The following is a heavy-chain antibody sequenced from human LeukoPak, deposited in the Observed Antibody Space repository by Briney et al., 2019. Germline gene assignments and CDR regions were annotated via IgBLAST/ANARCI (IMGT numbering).Heavy chain of an antibody. Sequence: GGSLRLSCAASGFTFSSYGMHWVRQAPGKGLEWVAVISYDGSNKYYADSVKGRFTISRDNSKNALYLQMNSLRAEDTAVYYCARELEMYSSSSGSHYWGQGTLITVSS. CDR2: ISYDGSNK. CDR3: ARELEMYSSSSGSHY. CDR1: GFTFSSYG. J-gene: IGHJ4*02. D-gene: IGHD6-6*01. V-gene: IGHV3-30*03.